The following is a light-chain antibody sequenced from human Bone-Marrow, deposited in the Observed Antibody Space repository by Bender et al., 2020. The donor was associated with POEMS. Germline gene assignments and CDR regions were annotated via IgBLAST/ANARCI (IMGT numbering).Light chain of an antibody. J-gene: IGLJ3*02. V-gene: IGLV2-14*01. CDR2: DVN. Sequence: QSALTQPASVSGSPGQSITISCTGTSGDVGAYNYVSWYQQYAGKAPKLLIYDVNNRPSGASDRFSGSKSGNTASLTISELQAEDEADYYCSSYTSSNTWVFGGGTKQTVL. CDR1: SGDVGAYNY. CDR3: SSYTSSNTWV.